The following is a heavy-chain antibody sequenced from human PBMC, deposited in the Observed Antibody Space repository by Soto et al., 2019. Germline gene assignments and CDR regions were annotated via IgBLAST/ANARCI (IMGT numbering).Heavy chain of an antibody. J-gene: IGHJ5*02. CDR3: ARNYYDSGRFGLDP. Sequence: QVRLPQWGAGLLKPSETLSLTCAVYGGSFTAYYWSWIRQPPGRGLEWNGEINHSGGTNYNPSLKSRVTISVDTSKNQFSLKLGSVTAADTAVYYCARNYYDSGRFGLDPWGQGTQVTVSS. V-gene: IGHV4-34*01. CDR1: GGSFTAYY. CDR2: INHSGGT. D-gene: IGHD3-22*01.